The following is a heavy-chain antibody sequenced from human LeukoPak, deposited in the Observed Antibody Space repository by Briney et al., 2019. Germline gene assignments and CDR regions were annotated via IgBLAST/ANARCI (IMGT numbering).Heavy chain of an antibody. V-gene: IGHV4-4*02. CDR1: GGSISSSNW. CDR2: IYHSGST. J-gene: IGHJ3*02. Sequence: SGTLSLTCAVSGGSISSSNWWSWVRQPPGKGLEWIGEIYHSGSTYYNPSLKSRVTISVDTSKNQFSLKLSSVTAADTAVYYCARDIIDDFWSGLAFDIWGQGTMVTVSS. D-gene: IGHD3-3*01. CDR3: ARDIIDDFWSGLAFDI.